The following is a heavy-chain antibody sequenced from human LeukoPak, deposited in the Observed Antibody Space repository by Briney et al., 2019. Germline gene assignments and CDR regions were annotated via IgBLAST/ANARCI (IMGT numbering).Heavy chain of an antibody. J-gene: IGHJ4*02. V-gene: IGHV4-4*07. Sequence: SETLSLTCTVSGGSISSYYWSWIRQPAGKGLEWIGRMSTSGSTNYNPSLKSRVTISVDTSKNQLSLKLSSVTAADTAVYYCARGGQYSGYGTTFEYWGQGTLVTVSS. CDR1: GGSISSYY. CDR2: MSTSGST. D-gene: IGHD5-12*01. CDR3: ARGGQYSGYGTTFEY.